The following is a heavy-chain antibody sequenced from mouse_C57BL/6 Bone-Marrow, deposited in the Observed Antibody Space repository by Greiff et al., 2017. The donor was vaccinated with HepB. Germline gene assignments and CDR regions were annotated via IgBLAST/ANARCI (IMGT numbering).Heavy chain of an antibody. Sequence: EVKLMESGGGLVKPGGSLKLSCAASGFTFSDYGMHWVRQAPEKGLEWVAYISSGSSTIYYADTVKGRFTISRDNAKNTLFLQMTSLRSEDTAMYYCARPYDYDVWFAYWGQGTLVTVSA. J-gene: IGHJ3*01. D-gene: IGHD2-4*01. CDR3: ARPYDYDVWFAY. CDR1: GFTFSDYG. CDR2: ISSGSSTI. V-gene: IGHV5-17*01.